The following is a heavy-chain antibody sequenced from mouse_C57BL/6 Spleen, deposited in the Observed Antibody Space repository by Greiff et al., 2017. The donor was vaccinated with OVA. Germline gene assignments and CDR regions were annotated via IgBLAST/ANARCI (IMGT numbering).Heavy chain of an antibody. Sequence: VQLQQSGAELVRPGASVKLSCTASGFNIKDDYMHWVKQRPEQGLEWIGWIDPENGDTEYASKFQGKATITADTSSNTAYRQLSSLTSEDTAVYYCTTPQTAQAPWFAYWGQGTLVTVSA. J-gene: IGHJ3*01. CDR2: IDPENGDT. CDR3: TTPQTAQAPWFAY. V-gene: IGHV14-4*01. CDR1: GFNIKDDY. D-gene: IGHD3-2*02.